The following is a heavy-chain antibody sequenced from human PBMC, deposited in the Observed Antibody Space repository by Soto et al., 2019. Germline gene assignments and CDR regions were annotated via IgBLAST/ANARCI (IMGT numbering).Heavy chain of an antibody. Sequence: ASVKVSCKASGYTFTGYYMHLVRQSPGQGREWMGWINPHRGGTDYAQKFQAQVTMTSVTSIITDYIELGSLRSDDPAVCYCAIEKTQLWLEYYFDYWGQGTLVTVSP. CDR3: AIEKTQLWLEYYFDY. J-gene: IGHJ4*02. CDR1: GYTFTGYY. CDR2: INPHRGGT. D-gene: IGHD5-18*01. V-gene: IGHV1-2*02.